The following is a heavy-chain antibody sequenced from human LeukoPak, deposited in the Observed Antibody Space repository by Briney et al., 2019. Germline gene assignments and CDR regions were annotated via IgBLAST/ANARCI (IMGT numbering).Heavy chain of an antibody. V-gene: IGHV3-33*01. J-gene: IGHJ4*02. D-gene: IGHD2-15*01. Sequence: GGSLRLSCAASGFTFSSYGMHWVRQAPGKGLEWVAVIWYDGSNKYYADPVKGRFTISRDNSKNTLYLQMNSLRAEDTAVYYCARVHCSGGSCYSGLPYWGQGTLVTVSS. CDR2: IWYDGSNK. CDR1: GFTFSSYG. CDR3: ARVHCSGGSCYSGLPY.